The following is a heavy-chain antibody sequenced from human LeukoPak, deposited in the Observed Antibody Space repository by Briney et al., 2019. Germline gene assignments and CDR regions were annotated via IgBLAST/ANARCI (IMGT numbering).Heavy chain of an antibody. Sequence: SETLSLTCTVSGGSISSYYWSWIRQPAGKGLERIGRIYTSGSTNYNPSLKSRVTISVDKSKNQFSLKLSSVTAADTAVYYCASSAAGYYYYYMDVWGKGTTVTVSS. CDR3: ASSAAGYYYYYMDV. CDR2: IYTSGST. V-gene: IGHV4-4*07. J-gene: IGHJ6*03. D-gene: IGHD6-13*01. CDR1: GGSISSYY.